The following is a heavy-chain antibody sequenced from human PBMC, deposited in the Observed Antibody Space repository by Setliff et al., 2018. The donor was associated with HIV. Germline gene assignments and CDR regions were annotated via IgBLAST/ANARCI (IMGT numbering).Heavy chain of an antibody. CDR1: GYTFNNYG. CDR2: IYPGDSDT. D-gene: IGHD6-13*01. J-gene: IGHJ3*02. CDR3: ARGATGNLEALDI. Sequence: GASVKVSCKASGYTFNNYGVMWVRQAPGQGLEWMGWIIYPGDSDTRYSPSFQGQVTISADKSISTAYLQWSNLKASDTAMYYCARGATGNLEALDIWGQGTMVTVSS. V-gene: IGHV5-51*03.